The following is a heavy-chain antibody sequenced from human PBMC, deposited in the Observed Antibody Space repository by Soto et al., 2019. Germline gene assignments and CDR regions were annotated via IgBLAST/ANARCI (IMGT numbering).Heavy chain of an antibody. Sequence: QLQLQESGPGLVKPSETLSLTCTVSGGSISSSSYYWGWIRQPPGKGLEWIGSIYYSGSTYYNPSLMSRVTISVDTSKNQFSLRLSSVTAADTAVYYCARRGVEATTGFDYWGQGTLVTVSS. CDR1: GGSISSSSYY. CDR3: ARRGVEATTGFDY. D-gene: IGHD1-26*01. V-gene: IGHV4-39*01. CDR2: IYYSGST. J-gene: IGHJ4*02.